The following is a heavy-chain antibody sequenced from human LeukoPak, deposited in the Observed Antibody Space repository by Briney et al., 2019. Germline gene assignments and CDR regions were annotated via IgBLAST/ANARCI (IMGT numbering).Heavy chain of an antibody. J-gene: IGHJ6*02. D-gene: IGHD6-13*01. Sequence: PGRSLRLSRAASGFTFSSYGKHWVRQAPGKGLEWVAVIWYDGSNKYYADSVKGRFTISRDNSKNTLYLQMNSLRAEDTAVYYCASSGSSSWPPEDVWGQGTTVTVSS. CDR3: ASSGSSSWPPEDV. CDR2: IWYDGSNK. CDR1: GFTFSSYG. V-gene: IGHV3-33*01.